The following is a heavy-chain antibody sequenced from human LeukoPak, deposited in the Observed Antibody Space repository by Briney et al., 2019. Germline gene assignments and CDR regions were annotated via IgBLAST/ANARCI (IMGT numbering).Heavy chain of an antibody. J-gene: IGHJ4*02. V-gene: IGHV3-53*01. CDR3: ARERYCSSTSCYAGYYFDY. CDR1: GFTFINYW. CDR2: IHSGGST. Sequence: SGGSLRLSCAASGFTFINYWMHWVRQAPGKGLEWVSVIHSGGSTYYADSVKGRFTISRDNSKNTLYLQMNSLRAEDTAVYYCARERYCSSTSCYAGYYFDYWGQGTLVTVSS. D-gene: IGHD2-2*01.